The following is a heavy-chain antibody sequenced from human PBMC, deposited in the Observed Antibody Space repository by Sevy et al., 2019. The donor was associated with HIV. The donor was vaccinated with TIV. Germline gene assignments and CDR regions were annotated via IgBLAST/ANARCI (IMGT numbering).Heavy chain of an antibody. V-gene: IGHV1-69*13. CDR2: IIPIFGTA. J-gene: IGHJ6*03. Sequence: ASVKVSCKASGGTFSSYAISWVRQAPGQGLEWMGRIIPIFGTANYAEKFQGRVTITADESTNTAYMELSSLRSEDTAVYYCARGGDIVASISTYYYYMDVWGKGTTVTVSS. CDR3: ARGGDIVASISTYYYYMDV. D-gene: IGHD5-12*01. CDR1: GGTFSSYA.